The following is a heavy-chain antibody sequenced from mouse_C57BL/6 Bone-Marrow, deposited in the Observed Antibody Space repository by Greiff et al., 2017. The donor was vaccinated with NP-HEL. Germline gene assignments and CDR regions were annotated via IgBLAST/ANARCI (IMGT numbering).Heavy chain of an antibody. CDR1: GYTFTSYG. D-gene: IGHD2-3*01. J-gene: IGHJ3*01. V-gene: IGHV1-81*01. CDR3: ARVDGYDWFAY. CDR2: IYPRSGNT. Sequence: VQLQQSGAELARPGASVKLSCKASGYTFTSYGISWVKQRTGQGLEWIGEIYPRSGNTYYNEKFKGKATLTADKSSSTAYMELRSLTSEDSAVYFCARVDGYDWFAYWGQGTLVTVSA.